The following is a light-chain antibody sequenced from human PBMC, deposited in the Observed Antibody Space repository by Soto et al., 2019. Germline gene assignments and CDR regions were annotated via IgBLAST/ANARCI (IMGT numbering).Light chain of an antibody. V-gene: IGLV2-14*01. Sequence: QSALTQPASVSGSLGQSITISCTGTSSDVGRYNYVSWYQQHPGKAPKLMIYEVTTRPSGVSNRFSGSKSGNTASLTISGLQAEDEADYYCSSYTSSTTLEVFGTGTKLTVL. CDR1: SSDVGRYNY. CDR3: SSYTSSTTLEV. CDR2: EVT. J-gene: IGLJ1*01.